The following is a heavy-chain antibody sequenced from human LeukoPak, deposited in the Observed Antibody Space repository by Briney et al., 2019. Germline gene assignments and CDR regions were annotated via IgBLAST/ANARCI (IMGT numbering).Heavy chain of an antibody. Sequence: SQTLSLTCTVSGGSIRSGDYYWSWIRQPPGQGLEWIGYIYYSGSTYYNPSLKSRVTISVDTSKNQFSLKLSSVTAADTAVYYCAGARTGTTPHYYYYYYMDVWGKGTTVTVSS. D-gene: IGHD1-7*01. CDR2: IYYSGST. CDR3: AGARTGTTPHYYYYYYMDV. CDR1: GGSIRSGDYY. V-gene: IGHV4-30-4*08. J-gene: IGHJ6*03.